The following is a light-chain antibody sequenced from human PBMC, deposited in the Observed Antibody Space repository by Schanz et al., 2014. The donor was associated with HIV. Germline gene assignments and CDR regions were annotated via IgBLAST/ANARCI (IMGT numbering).Light chain of an antibody. CDR3: YSYAGSSTFGDVV. J-gene: IGLJ2*01. CDR1: SSNIGADYD. CDR2: DNT. V-gene: IGLV1-40*01. Sequence: QSVLAQPPSVSGAPGQRVTISCTGSSSNIGADYDVHWYQLLPGTAPKLLIFDNTNRPSGVPARFSGSKSGNTASMTISGLQAEDEADYYCYSYAGSSTFGDVVFGGGTKLTVL.